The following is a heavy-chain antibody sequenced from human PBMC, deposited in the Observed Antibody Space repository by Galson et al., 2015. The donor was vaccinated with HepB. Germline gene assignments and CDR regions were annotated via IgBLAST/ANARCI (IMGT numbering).Heavy chain of an antibody. CDR3: AKEGSPSHYNNAMDV. CDR1: GFIFSNYG. Sequence: SLRLSCAASGFIFSNYGIHWVRQAPGKGLQWVALISYDESNKYYADSVRGRFTISRDNSKNTLYLQMNSLRAEDAAVYYCAKEGSPSHYNNAMDVWGQGTTVTVSS. D-gene: IGHD3-9*01. CDR2: ISYDESNK. V-gene: IGHV3-30*18. J-gene: IGHJ6*02.